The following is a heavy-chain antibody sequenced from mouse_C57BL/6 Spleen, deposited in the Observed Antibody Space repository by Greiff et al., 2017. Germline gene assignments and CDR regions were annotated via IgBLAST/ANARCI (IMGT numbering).Heavy chain of an antibody. CDR1: GYTFTRYW. J-gene: IGHJ2*01. D-gene: IGHD4-1*01. V-gene: IGHV1-53*01. CDR2: INPSNGGT. Sequence: QVQLQQPGTELVKPGASVKLSCKASGYTFTRYWMHWVKQRPGQGLEWIGNINPSNGGTNYNEKFKSKGTLTVDKSSSTAYMQLSSLTSEDSAVYYCAREGNWDVYFDYWGQGTTLTVSS. CDR3: AREGNWDVYFDY.